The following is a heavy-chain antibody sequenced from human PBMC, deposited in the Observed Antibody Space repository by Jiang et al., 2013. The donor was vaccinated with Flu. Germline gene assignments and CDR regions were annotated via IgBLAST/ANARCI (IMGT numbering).Heavy chain of an antibody. V-gene: IGHV1-46*01. Sequence: GAEVKKPGASVKVSCKASGYTFTIYYMHWVRQAPGQGLEWMGVINPSGDNTIYAQNFQGRVTMTRDTSTSTVYMELSSLRSEDTAVYYCARGFDNWYFDLWGRGTLVTVSS. CDR1: GYTFTIYY. D-gene: IGHD3-9*01. CDR3: ARGFDNWYFDL. J-gene: IGHJ2*01. CDR2: INPSGDNT.